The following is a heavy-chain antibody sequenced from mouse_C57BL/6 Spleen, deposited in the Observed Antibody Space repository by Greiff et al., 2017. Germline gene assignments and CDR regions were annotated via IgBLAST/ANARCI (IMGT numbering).Heavy chain of an antibody. V-gene: IGHV1-42*01. Sequence: VQLQQSGPELVKPGASVKISCKASGYSFTGYYMNWVKQSPEKSLEWIGEINPSTGGTTYNQKFKAKATLTVDTSSSTAYMQLKSLTSEDSAVYYCARGPSNPPLAYWGQGTLVTVSA. CDR1: GYSFTGYY. D-gene: IGHD2-10*02. CDR3: ARGPSNPPLAY. J-gene: IGHJ3*01. CDR2: INPSTGGT.